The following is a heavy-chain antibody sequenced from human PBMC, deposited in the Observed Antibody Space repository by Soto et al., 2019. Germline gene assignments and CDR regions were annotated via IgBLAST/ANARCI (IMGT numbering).Heavy chain of an antibody. CDR3: ARDRSSWSSYYYYGMDV. J-gene: IGHJ6*02. CDR2: ISAYNGNT. V-gene: IGHV1-18*01. CDR1: GYTFTSYG. D-gene: IGHD6-13*01. Sequence: ASVKVSCKASGYTFTSYGISWVRQAPGQGLEWMGWISAYNGNTNYAQKLHGIVTMTTDTSTSTAYMELRSLRSDDTAVYYCARDRSSWSSYYYYGMDVWGQGTMVTVSS.